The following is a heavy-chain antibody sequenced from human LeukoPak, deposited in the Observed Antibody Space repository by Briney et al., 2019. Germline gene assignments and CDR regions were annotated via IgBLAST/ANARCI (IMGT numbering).Heavy chain of an antibody. CDR1: GFTFSSYW. CDR3: AIAPKYCTNGVCRQPFDY. V-gene: IGHV3-7*01. D-gene: IGHD2-8*01. J-gene: IGHJ4*02. CDR2: IKQDGSEK. Sequence: PGGSLRLSCAASGFTFSSYWMSWVRQAPGKGLEWVANIKQDGSEKYYVDSVKGGFTISRDNAKNSLYLQMNSLRAEDTAVYYCAIAPKYCTNGVCRQPFDYWCQGTLVTVSS.